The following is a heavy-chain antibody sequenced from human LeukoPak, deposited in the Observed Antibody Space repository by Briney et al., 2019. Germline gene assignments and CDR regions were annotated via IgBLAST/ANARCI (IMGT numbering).Heavy chain of an antibody. Sequence: GGSLRLSCAASGFTFSISGRTWFGQAQGKGREWVANIKQDGSEKYYVGSVRGRLTISRDNAKNSLYLQMNSLTAEDTAVYYCARDESGMAYWGQGTLVTVSS. CDR2: IKQDGSEK. CDR1: GFTFSISG. CDR3: ARDESGMAY. V-gene: IGHV3-7*05. J-gene: IGHJ4*02. D-gene: IGHD1-1*01.